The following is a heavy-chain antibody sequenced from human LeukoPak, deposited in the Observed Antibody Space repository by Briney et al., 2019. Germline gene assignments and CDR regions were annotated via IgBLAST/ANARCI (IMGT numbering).Heavy chain of an antibody. CDR1: GGSISSYY. V-gene: IGHV4-4*07. Sequence: PSGTLSLTCTVPGGSISSYYWSWIRQPAGKGLEWIGRIYTSGSTNYNPSLKSRVTMSVDTSKNQFSLKLSSVTAADTAVYYCARDYVCSGGSCRDYWGQGTLVTVSS. J-gene: IGHJ4*02. CDR3: ARDYVCSGGSCRDY. D-gene: IGHD2-15*01. CDR2: IYTSGST.